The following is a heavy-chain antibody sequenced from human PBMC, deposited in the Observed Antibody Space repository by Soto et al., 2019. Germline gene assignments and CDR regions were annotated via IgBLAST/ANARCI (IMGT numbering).Heavy chain of an antibody. CDR1: GYSFTSLD. J-gene: IGHJ4*02. D-gene: IGHD1-26*01. CDR2: MQPSTGRT. Sequence: ASVKVSCKASGYSFTSLDINWVRQTAGQGLEWMGWMQPSTGRTGYAQKFQGRVTMTRDTSINTAYMELTTLASDDTAFYYCARGVSAGVDYWGQGTLVTVSS. V-gene: IGHV1-8*01. CDR3: ARGVSAGVDY.